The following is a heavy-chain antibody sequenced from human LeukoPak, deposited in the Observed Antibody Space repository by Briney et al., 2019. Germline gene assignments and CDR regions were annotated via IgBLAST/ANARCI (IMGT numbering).Heavy chain of an antibody. CDR2: IIPIFGTA. Sequence: SVKVSCKASGGTFSSYAISWVRQAPGQGLEWMGGIIPIFGTANYAQKFQGRVTITADESTSTAYMELSSLRSEDTAVYYCARDSSLGYCSSTSCHTTADYYYYYGMDVWGQGTTVTVSS. CDR1: GGTFSSYA. CDR3: ARDSSLGYCSSTSCHTTADYYYYYGMDV. J-gene: IGHJ6*02. D-gene: IGHD2-2*01. V-gene: IGHV1-69*13.